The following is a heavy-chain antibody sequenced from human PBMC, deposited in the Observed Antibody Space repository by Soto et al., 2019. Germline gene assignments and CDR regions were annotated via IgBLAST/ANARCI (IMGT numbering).Heavy chain of an antibody. D-gene: IGHD6-13*01. CDR2: ISGSGGST. V-gene: IGHV3-23*01. CDR3: AKGNSGIAGPFDY. CDR1: GFTFSSYA. Sequence: GASLRLSCAASGFTFSSYAMSGVRQAPGKGLEWVSAISGSGGSTYYADSVKGRFTISRDNSKNTLYLQMNSLRAEDTAVYYCAKGNSGIAGPFDYWGQGTLATVSS. J-gene: IGHJ4*02.